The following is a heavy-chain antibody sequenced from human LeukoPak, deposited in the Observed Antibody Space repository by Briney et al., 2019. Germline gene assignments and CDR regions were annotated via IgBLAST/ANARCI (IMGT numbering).Heavy chain of an antibody. CDR1: GGTFSSYA. V-gene: IGHV1-69*05. CDR3: ARSVEMALFDY. D-gene: IGHD5-24*01. CDR2: TIPIFGTA. Sequence: SVKVSCKASGGTFSSYAISWVRQAPGQGLEWMGGTIPIFGTANYAQKFQGRVTITTDESTSTAYKELSSLRSEDTAVYYCARSVEMALFDYWGQGTLVTVSS. J-gene: IGHJ4*02.